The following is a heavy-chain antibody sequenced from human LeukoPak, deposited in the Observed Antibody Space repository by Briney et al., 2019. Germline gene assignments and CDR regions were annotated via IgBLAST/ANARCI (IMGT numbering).Heavy chain of an antibody. V-gene: IGHV1-2*02. CDR2: INPNSGGM. CDR3: ARVGTFGGSDFYYFDY. D-gene: IGHD2-21*01. Sequence: GASVKVSCKASGYTFTGYYMHWVRQAPGQGLEWMGWINPNSGGMNYAQKFQGRVTMTRDTSISTAYMELSRLTSDDTAVYYCARVGTFGGSDFYYFDYWGQGTPVTVSS. J-gene: IGHJ4*02. CDR1: GYTFTGYY.